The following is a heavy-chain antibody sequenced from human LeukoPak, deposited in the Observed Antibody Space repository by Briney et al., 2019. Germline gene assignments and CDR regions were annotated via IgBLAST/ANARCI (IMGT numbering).Heavy chain of an antibody. J-gene: IGHJ5*02. CDR3: ARGAFHTSSVWFDP. CDR1: GESFSHYY. D-gene: IGHD2-2*01. V-gene: IGHV4-34*01. CDR2: INHRGTT. Sequence: SETLSLTCAVSGESFSHYYWSWLRQTPGKGLEWIGEINHRGTTNYNPSLKSRVAISIETSRNQFSLQVTSVTAAGTAVFYCARGAFHTSSVWFDPWGQGTLVTVSS.